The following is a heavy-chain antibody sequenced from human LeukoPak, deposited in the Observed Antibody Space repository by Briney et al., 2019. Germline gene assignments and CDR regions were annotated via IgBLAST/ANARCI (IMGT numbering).Heavy chain of an antibody. CDR1: GFTFSTSA. Sequence: GGSLRLSCAASGFTFSTSAMGWVRQAPGKGLEWVAVISYDGTYKYYSDSVKGRFTISRDSSKNTVYLQMNTLRPVDTALYYCVKDSTRWLQWGWYFDFWGRGTLVTVSS. CDR2: ISYDGTYK. V-gene: IGHV3-30*14. J-gene: IGHJ2*01. CDR3: VKDSTRWLQWGWYFDF. D-gene: IGHD5-24*01.